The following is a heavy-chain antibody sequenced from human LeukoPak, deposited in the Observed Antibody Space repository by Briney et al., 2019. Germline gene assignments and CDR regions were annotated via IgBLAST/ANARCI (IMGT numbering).Heavy chain of an antibody. J-gene: IGHJ4*02. D-gene: IGHD6-19*01. CDR1: GFTFRIYS. CDR2: ISSSSSYI. CDR3: ASPRSSSGWELEY. V-gene: IGHV3-21*01. Sequence: PGGSLRLSCAASGFTFRIYSMNWVRQAPGKGLEWVSSISSSSSYIYYADSVKGRFTISRDNAKNSLYLQMNSLRADDTAVYYCASPRSSSGWELEYWGQGTLVTVSS.